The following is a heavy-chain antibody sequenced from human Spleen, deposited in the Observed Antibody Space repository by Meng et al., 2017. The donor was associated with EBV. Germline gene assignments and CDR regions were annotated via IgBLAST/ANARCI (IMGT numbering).Heavy chain of an antibody. CDR3: ARDTDYGDTYFDS. Sequence: HVDQLAWGRGRVKPPSTRSPTRRCSDGAFSRSYWSWSRWPPGKGLEWLGYVSYNGVTKYNSSLKSRVTIALDRAKNHFSLKLTSVTAADTAVYYCARDTDYGDTYFDSWGRGILVTVSS. CDR2: VSYNGVT. V-gene: IGHV4-59*01. J-gene: IGHJ4*02. D-gene: IGHD4-17*01. CDR1: DGAFSRSY.